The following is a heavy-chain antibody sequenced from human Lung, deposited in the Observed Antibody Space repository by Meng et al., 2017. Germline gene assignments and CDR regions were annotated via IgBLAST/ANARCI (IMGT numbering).Heavy chain of an antibody. CDR3: AASTSIAGSPFDY. V-gene: IGHV1-18*01. Sequence: VHFVTPGTEGKKPGASVKVSCNASGYTCTSYGISWVRQAPGQGLEWMGWISAYNGNTNYAQKLQGRVTMTTDTSTSTAYMELRSLRSDDTAVYYCAASTSIAGSPFDYWGQGTLVTVSS. D-gene: IGHD6-6*01. CDR1: GYTCTSYG. CDR2: ISAYNGNT. J-gene: IGHJ4*02.